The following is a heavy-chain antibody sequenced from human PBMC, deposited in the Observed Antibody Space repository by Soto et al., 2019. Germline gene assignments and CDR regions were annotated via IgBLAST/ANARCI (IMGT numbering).Heavy chain of an antibody. CDR1: GFTFSSHA. J-gene: IGHJ4*02. V-gene: IGHV3-23*01. CDR2: ISGSGGST. Sequence: GGSLRLSCAASGFTFSSHAMSWVRHAPGKGQEWVSAISGSGGSTYYADSVKGRFTISRDNSKNTLYLQMNSLRAEDTAVYYCAKDCSSTSCRNRDFDYWGQGTLVTVSS. D-gene: IGHD2-2*01. CDR3: AKDCSSTSCRNRDFDY.